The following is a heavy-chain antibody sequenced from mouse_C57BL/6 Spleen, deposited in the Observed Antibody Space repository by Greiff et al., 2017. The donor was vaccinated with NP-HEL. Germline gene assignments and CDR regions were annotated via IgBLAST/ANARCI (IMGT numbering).Heavy chain of an antibody. D-gene: IGHD2-4*01. CDR3: ARGNYDYDWYFDV. V-gene: IGHV3-6*01. Sequence: EVHLVESGPGLVKPSQSLSLTCSVTGYSITSGYYWNWIRQFPGNKLEWMGYISYDGSNNYNPSLKNRISITRDTSKNQFFLKLNSVTTEDTATYYCARGNYDYDWYFDVWGTGTTVTVSS. J-gene: IGHJ1*03. CDR1: GYSITSGYY. CDR2: ISYDGSN.